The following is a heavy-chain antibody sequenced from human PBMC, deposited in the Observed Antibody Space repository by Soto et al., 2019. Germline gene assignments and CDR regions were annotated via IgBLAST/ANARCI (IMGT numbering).Heavy chain of an antibody. Sequence: QVQLVESGGGVVQPGRSLRLSCAASGFTFSSYGMHWVRQAPGKGLEWVAVIWYDGSNKYYADSVKGRFTISRDNSKNTLYLQMNSLRAEDTAVYYCATLPVYGSGSYWGGLSWNLDDYWGQGTLVTVSS. J-gene: IGHJ4*02. V-gene: IGHV3-33*01. CDR2: IWYDGSNK. CDR3: ATLPVYGSGSYWGGLSWNLDDY. CDR1: GFTFSSYG. D-gene: IGHD3-10*01.